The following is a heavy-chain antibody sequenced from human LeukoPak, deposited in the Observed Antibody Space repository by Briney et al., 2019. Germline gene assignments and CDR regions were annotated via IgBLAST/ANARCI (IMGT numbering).Heavy chain of an antibody. V-gene: IGHV3-48*02. CDR1: GFTFSSYS. CDR2: ISSSSSTI. J-gene: IGHJ4*02. Sequence: GGSLRLSCAASGFTFSSYSMNWVRQAPGKGLEWVSYISSSSSTIYYADSVKGRFTISRDNAKNSPYLQMNSLRDEDTAVYYCARPLAGSYFGVFDYWGQGTLVTVSS. CDR3: ARPLAGSYFGVFDY. D-gene: IGHD3-10*01.